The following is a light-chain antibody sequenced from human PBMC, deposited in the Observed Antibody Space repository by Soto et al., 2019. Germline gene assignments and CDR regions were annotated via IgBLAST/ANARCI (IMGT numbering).Light chain of an antibody. CDR1: NIGSKS. V-gene: IGLV3-21*04. J-gene: IGLJ2*01. Sequence: SYELTQPPSVSVAPGKTARITCGGNNIGSKSVHWYQQKPGQAPVVVIYYDSDRPSGIPERFSGSNSGNTATLTISRVEAGDEADYYCQVWDSSSDGGVFGGGTKLTVL. CDR3: QVWDSSSDGGV. CDR2: YDS.